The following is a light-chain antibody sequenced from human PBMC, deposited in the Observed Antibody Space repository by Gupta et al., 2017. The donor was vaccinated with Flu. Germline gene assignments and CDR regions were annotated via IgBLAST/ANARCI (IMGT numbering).Light chain of an antibody. CDR3: QQYDAYPLT. CDR2: KAS. V-gene: IGKV1-5*03. J-gene: IGKJ4*01. Sequence: GDRATITCGASKSISRWLCWYQQKTEKAPKFLFYKASIIGSGVSSRCSGGGSETEIIHTNSGQQPDDLAAYYYQQYDAYPLTFGGGTKVEIK. CDR1: KSISRW.